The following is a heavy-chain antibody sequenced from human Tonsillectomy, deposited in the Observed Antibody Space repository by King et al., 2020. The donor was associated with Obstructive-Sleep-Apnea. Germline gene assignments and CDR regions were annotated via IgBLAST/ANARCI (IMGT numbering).Heavy chain of an antibody. V-gene: IGHV3-30-3*01. D-gene: IGHD1-26*01. J-gene: IGHJ3*02. Sequence: QLVQSGGGVVQPGRSLRLSCAASGFTFISYAMHWVRQAPGKGLEWVAVISYDGSNKYYADSVRGRFTISRDNSKNTLYLQMNSLRTEDTDVYYCARGPGVGATRGAFDIWGQGTMVTVSS. CDR1: GFTFISYA. CDR3: ARGPGVGATRGAFDI. CDR2: ISYDGSNK.